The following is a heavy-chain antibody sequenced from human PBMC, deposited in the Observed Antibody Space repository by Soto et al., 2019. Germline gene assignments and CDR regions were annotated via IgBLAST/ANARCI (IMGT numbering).Heavy chain of an antibody. V-gene: IGHV4-34*01. Sequence: PSETPSLTCAVYGGSFIGYYWSWIRQPPGKGLEWIGEINHSGSTNYNPSLKSRVTISVDTSKNQFSLKLSSVTAADTAVYYCARVSSPRVRGVMSARSPLGYYYGMDVWGQGTTVTVSS. J-gene: IGHJ6*02. CDR2: INHSGST. D-gene: IGHD3-10*01. CDR3: ARVSSPRVRGVMSARSPLGYYYGMDV. CDR1: GGSFIGYY.